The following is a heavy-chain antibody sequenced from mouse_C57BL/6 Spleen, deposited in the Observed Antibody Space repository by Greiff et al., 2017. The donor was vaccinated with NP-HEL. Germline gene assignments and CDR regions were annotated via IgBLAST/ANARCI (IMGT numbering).Heavy chain of an antibody. J-gene: IGHJ4*01. D-gene: IGHD1-1*01. CDR3: ARDYYGYAMDY. CDR1: GFTFSDYY. V-gene: IGHV5-12*01. Sequence: EVKLQESGGGLVQPGGSLKLSCAASGFTFSDYYMYWVRQTPEKRLEWVASLSNGGGSTYYPDTVKGRFTISRDNAKNTLYLQMSRLKSEDTAMYYCARDYYGYAMDYWGQGTSVTVAS. CDR2: LSNGGGST.